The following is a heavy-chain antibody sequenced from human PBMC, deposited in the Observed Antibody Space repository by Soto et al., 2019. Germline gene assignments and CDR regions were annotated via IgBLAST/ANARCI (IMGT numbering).Heavy chain of an antibody. D-gene: IGHD1-26*01. J-gene: IGHJ4*02. CDR1: GYTFTSYG. CDR2: ISAYNGNT. CDR3: ATLDGGKFDY. Sequence: GASVKVSCKASGYTFTSYGISWVRQAPGQGLEWMGWISAYNGNTNYAQKLQGRVTMTTDTSTSTVYMELSSLRSEDTAVYYCATLDGGKFDYWGQGTLVTVSS. V-gene: IGHV1-18*01.